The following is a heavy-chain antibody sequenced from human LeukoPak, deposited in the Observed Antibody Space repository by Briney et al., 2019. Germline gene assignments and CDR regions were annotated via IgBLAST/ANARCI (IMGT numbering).Heavy chain of an antibody. Sequence: GGSLRLSCAASGFTYSSYWMHWVRQGPGKGLVWVSRINSDGSSTSYADSVKGRFTISRDNAKNTLYLQMNSLRAEDTAVYYCARDLSDYGDAYYYGMDVWGQGTTVTVSS. CDR3: ARDLSDYGDAYYYGMDV. V-gene: IGHV3-74*01. CDR1: GFTYSSYW. J-gene: IGHJ6*02. D-gene: IGHD4-17*01. CDR2: INSDGSST.